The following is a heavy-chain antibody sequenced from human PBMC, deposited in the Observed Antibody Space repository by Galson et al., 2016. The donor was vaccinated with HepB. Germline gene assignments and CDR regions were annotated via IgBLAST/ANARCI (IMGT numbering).Heavy chain of an antibody. D-gene: IGHD3-10*01. CDR3: AKGTLGLWFGELFEGGMDV. J-gene: IGHJ6*02. CDR2: MSGNGGRT. Sequence: LRLSCAASGFTFSSYAMSWVRQAPGKGLEWVSGMSGNGGRTLYADSVKGGFTISRDNSKNTLYLQMTNLRAEDTSLYYCAKGTLGLWFGELFEGGMDVWGQGTTVTVSS. V-gene: IGHV3-23*01. CDR1: GFTFSSYA.